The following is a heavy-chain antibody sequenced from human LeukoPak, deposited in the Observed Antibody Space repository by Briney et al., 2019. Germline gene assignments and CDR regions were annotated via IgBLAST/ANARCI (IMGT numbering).Heavy chain of an antibody. Sequence: GGSLRLSCAASGFTFSNYAMSWIRQAPGKGLEWVSYISSSGSTIYYADSVKGRFTISRDNAKNSLYLQMNSLRAEDTAVYYCARVAHETAVWFGELLYYYYYYMDVWGKGTTVTISS. CDR1: GFTFSNYA. J-gene: IGHJ6*03. V-gene: IGHV3-11*01. CDR3: ARVAHETAVWFGELLYYYYYYMDV. CDR2: ISSSGSTI. D-gene: IGHD3-10*01.